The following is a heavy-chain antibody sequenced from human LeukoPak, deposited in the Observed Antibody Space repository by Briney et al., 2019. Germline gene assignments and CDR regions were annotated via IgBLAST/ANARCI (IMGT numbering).Heavy chain of an antibody. D-gene: IGHD6-19*01. V-gene: IGHV3-7*01. CDR2: IKQDGSET. Sequence: GGSLRLSCAASGFTLSNYWMSWVRQAPGKGLEWVANIKQDGSETYYVDSVKGRFTISRDNAKNSLFLQMNSLRAEDTAVYYCARQRGSGCLDYWGQGTLVTVSS. CDR1: GFTLSNYW. CDR3: ARQRGSGCLDY. J-gene: IGHJ4*02.